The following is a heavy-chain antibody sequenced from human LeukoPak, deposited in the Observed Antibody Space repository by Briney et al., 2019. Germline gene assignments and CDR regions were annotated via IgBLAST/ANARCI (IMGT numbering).Heavy chain of an antibody. D-gene: IGHD3-16*01. J-gene: IGHJ4*02. CDR1: GYSLTKYA. CDR3: TRDRSGGAFDY. Sequence: ASVKVSCKASGYSLTKYAINWVRQVPGQGLEWMGWINTNTGNPAYAQAFTGRFVFSLDTSVSTAYLQISSLKAEDTAVYYCTRDRSGGAFDYWGQGTLVTVSS. CDR2: INTNTGNP. V-gene: IGHV7-4-1*02.